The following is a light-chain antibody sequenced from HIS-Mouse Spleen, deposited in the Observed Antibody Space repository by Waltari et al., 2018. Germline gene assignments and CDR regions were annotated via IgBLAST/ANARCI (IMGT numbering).Light chain of an antibody. CDR2: EGR. CDR1: SSDVGSYNL. J-gene: IGLJ3*02. CDR3: CSYAGSSTWV. V-gene: IGLV2-23*01. Sequence: QSALTQPASVSGSPGQSITISCTGTSSDVGSYNLVSWYQQHPGKAPKLMIYEGRKRAAGVSNRCSGSKSGNTASLTISGLQAEDEADYYCCSYAGSSTWVFGGGTKLTVL.